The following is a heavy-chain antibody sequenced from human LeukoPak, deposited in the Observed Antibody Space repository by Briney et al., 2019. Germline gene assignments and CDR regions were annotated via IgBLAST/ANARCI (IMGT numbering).Heavy chain of an antibody. J-gene: IGHJ4*02. V-gene: IGHV4-59*11. CDR3: TKATEWVAFYY. D-gene: IGHD6-19*01. CDR1: GGSISSQF. CDR2: IYNHGTT. Sequence: SETLSLTCTVSGGSISSQFWSWIRHPPAKGLEWIGNIYNHGTTRDYRSLASRVTKSPDTSKDQLCVQVTSVSTADTAVYYCTKATEWVAFYYWGRGTLVSVSS.